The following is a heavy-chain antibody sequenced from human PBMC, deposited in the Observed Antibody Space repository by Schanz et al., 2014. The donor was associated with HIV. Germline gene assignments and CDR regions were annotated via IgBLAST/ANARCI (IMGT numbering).Heavy chain of an antibody. D-gene: IGHD3-9*01. CDR1: GSTFPDLD. CDR2: INPKSGNT. J-gene: IGHJ4*03. V-gene: IGHV1-8*01. CDR3: AKGQDWPGPQLDH. Sequence: QVRLAQSGAEVKRPGASVTVSCMAVGSTFPDLDINWVRQAAGQGLEWMAWINPKSGNTGYARKFQGRVTLTTDTSTNTAYMELRSLRSDDTAVYYCAKGQDWPGPQLDHWGHGSLVIVSS.